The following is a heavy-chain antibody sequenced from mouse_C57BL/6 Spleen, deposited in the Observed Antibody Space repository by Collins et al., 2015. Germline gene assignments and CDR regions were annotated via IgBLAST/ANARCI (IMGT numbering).Heavy chain of an antibody. CDR3: ARGGVYGYHLFDY. CDR2: ISYDGSN. D-gene: IGHD2-2*01. J-gene: IGHJ2*01. V-gene: IGHV3-6*02. CDR1: LLHHQGYY. Sequence: DVQLQESGPGLVKPSHVSVSHLLCHWLLHHQGYYWNWIRQFPGNKLEWMGYISYDGSNNYNPSLKNRISITRDTSKNQFFLKLNSVTSEDTATYYCARGGVYGYHLFDYWGQGTTLTVSS.